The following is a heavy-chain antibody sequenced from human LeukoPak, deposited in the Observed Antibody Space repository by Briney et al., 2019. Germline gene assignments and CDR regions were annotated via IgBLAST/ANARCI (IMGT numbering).Heavy chain of an antibody. J-gene: IGHJ4*02. D-gene: IGHD3-9*01. Sequence: GASVKVSCKASGYTFTIYGISWVRQAPGQGLEWMGGIIPIFGTANYAQKFQGRVTITADESTSTAYMELSSLRSEDTAVYYCARGHYDILTGRFDYWGQGTLVTVSS. CDR3: ARGHYDILTGRFDY. CDR2: IIPIFGTA. V-gene: IGHV1-69*13. CDR1: GYTFTIYG.